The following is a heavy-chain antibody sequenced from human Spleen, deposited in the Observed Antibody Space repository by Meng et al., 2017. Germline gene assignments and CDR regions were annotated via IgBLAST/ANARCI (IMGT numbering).Heavy chain of an antibody. J-gene: IGHJ4*02. D-gene: IGHD2-15*01. CDR3: ARVVVVAATPALMDY. V-gene: IGHV1-58*02. CDR2: IVVGSGNT. CDR1: GFTFTSSA. Sequence: SVKVTCKASGFTFTSSAMQWVRQARGQRLEWIGWIVVGSGNTNYAQKFQGRVTMTTDESTSTAYMELSRLRSDDTAVYYCARVVVVAATPALMDYWGQGTLVTVSS.